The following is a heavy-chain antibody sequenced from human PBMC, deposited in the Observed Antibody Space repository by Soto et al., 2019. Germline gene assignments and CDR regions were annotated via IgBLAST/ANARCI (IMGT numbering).Heavy chain of an antibody. CDR3: ARRVSDYYYGMDV. CDR1: VFTVSSNY. Sequence: PWWSLRLSCAASVFTVSSNYMSWFRQAPGKGLEWVSVIYSGGSTYYADSVKGRFTISRDNSKNTLYLQMNSLRAEDTAVYYCARRVSDYYYGMDVWGQGTTVTVSS. D-gene: IGHD2-8*01. J-gene: IGHJ6*02. CDR2: IYSGGST. V-gene: IGHV3-53*01.